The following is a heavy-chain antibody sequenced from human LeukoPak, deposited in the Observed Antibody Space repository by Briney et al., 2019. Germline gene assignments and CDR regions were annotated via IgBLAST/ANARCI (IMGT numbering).Heavy chain of an antibody. CDR2: ISDTGATK. V-gene: IGHV3-23*01. D-gene: IGHD2-8*01. CDR3: AKDTSIGRYCTNGVCSPFDY. J-gene: IGHJ4*02. CDR1: GFTFSSYA. Sequence: SGGALRLSCAGSGFTFSSYAMSWVRQAPGKGLEWVSAISDTGATKYDADSVKGRFTISRDNSRSTLHLHKNSLRAEDTALYYCAKDTSIGRYCTNGVCSPFDYWGQGTLVTVSS.